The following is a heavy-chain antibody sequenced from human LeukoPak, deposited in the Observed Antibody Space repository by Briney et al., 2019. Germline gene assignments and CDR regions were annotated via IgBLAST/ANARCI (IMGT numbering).Heavy chain of an antibody. CDR2: IFHSGST. CDR3: AREAVTMVRGDPFDS. V-gene: IGHV4-59*01. Sequence: KSSETLSLTCTVSGGSISSDYWNWIRQPPGRGLEWIGCIFHSGSTKYNPSLMSRVTISLDTSKNHFSLKVSSVTAADTAVYYCAREAVTMVRGDPFDSWGQGTLVTVSS. CDR1: GGSISSDY. J-gene: IGHJ4*02. D-gene: IGHD3-10*01.